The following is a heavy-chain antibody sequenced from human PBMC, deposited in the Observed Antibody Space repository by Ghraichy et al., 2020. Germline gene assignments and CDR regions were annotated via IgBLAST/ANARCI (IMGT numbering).Heavy chain of an antibody. CDR1: GFTFRSYW. CDR3: ASYSDAWYAAS. CDR2: IKQDGSGN. D-gene: IGHD6-19*01. Sequence: GGSLRLSCAASGFTFRSYWRTWVRQTPGKGLEWVANIKQDGSGNYYVDSVKGRLTISRDNAKNSLYLKMNSLRAEETAVYYCASYSDAWYAASWGQGTLVTVSS. V-gene: IGHV3-7*03. J-gene: IGHJ4*02.